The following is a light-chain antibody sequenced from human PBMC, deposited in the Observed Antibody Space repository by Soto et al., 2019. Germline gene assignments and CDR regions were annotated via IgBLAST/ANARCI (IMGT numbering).Light chain of an antibody. Sequence: QSVLTQPPSASGSPGQSVTISCSGTSNDIGGFKYVSWYQQHPGKAPKLMIYGVTERPSGVPDRFPGSKSGNTASLTVSGLQADDEADYYCSSYAGNNISLVFGTGTKLTVL. CDR2: GVT. CDR3: SSYAGNNISLV. CDR1: SNDIGGFKY. J-gene: IGLJ1*01. V-gene: IGLV2-8*01.